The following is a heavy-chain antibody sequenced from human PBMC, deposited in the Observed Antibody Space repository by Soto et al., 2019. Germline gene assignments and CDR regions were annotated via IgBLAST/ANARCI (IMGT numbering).Heavy chain of an antibody. J-gene: IGHJ6*02. CDR1: GGSISSSSYY. Sequence: SETLSLTCTVSGGSISSSSYYWGWIRQPPGKGLEWIGSIYYSGSTYYDPSLKSRVTISVDTSKNQFSLKLSSVTAADTAVYYCARQPDGRGYYDSSGYPKSYYGMDVWGQGTTVTVSS. V-gene: IGHV4-39*01. D-gene: IGHD3-22*01. CDR3: ARQPDGRGYYDSSGYPKSYYGMDV. CDR2: IYYSGST.